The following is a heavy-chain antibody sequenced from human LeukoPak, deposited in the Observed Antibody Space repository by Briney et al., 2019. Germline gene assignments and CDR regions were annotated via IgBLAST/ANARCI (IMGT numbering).Heavy chain of an antibody. D-gene: IGHD5-24*01. CDR2: ISYDGSNK. Sequence: GGSLRLSRVPSAFSFSSHGMHWVRQAPGKGLEWVAVISYDGSNKYYADSVKGRFTISRDNSKNTLYLQMNSLRAEDTAVYYCAKDARSVATIMVFDYWGQGTLVTVSS. CDR3: AKDARSVATIMVFDY. J-gene: IGHJ4*02. CDR1: AFSFSSHG. V-gene: IGHV3-30*18.